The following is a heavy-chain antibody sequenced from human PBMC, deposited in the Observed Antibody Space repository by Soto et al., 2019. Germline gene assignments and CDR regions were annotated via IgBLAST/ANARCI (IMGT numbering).Heavy chain of an antibody. Sequence: PSETLSLTCPVSGGSISSYYWSWIRQPPGKGLEWIGYIYYSGSTNYNPSLKSRVTISVDTSKNQFSLKLSSVTAADTAVYYCARGSDFWSGYYMDVWGQGTTVTVSS. V-gene: IGHV4-59*01. CDR2: IYYSGST. D-gene: IGHD3-3*01. CDR3: ARGSDFWSGYYMDV. J-gene: IGHJ6*02. CDR1: GGSISSYY.